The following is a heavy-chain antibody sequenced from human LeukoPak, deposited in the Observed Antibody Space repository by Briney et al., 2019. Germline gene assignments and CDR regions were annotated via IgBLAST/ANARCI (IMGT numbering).Heavy chain of an antibody. Sequence: SVKVSCEASGGTFSSYAISWVRQAPGQGLEWMGGIIPIFGTANYAQKFQGRVTITADESTSTAYMELSSLRSEDTAVYYCARDHTAYYYDSSGLGYWGQGTLVTVSS. CDR2: IIPIFGTA. CDR3: ARDHTAYYYDSSGLGY. CDR1: GGTFSSYA. D-gene: IGHD3-22*01. J-gene: IGHJ4*02. V-gene: IGHV1-69*01.